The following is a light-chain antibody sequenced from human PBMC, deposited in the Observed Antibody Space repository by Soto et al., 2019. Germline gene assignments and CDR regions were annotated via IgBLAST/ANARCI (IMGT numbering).Light chain of an antibody. CDR3: QQYSSSLYT. CDR1: QSVSSVY. J-gene: IGKJ2*01. CDR2: SAS. V-gene: IGKV3-20*01. Sequence: EIVLTQSPGTLSLSPGEGATLSCRASQSVSSVYLAWYQQKPGQAPRLLIYSASTRAAGIPDRFSGSGSGTDFTLTISRLEPEDFAVYHCQQYSSSLYTFGQGTKLEIK.